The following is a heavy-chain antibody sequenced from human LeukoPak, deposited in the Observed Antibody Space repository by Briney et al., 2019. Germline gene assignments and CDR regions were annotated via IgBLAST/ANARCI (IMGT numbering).Heavy chain of an antibody. CDR2: INNSGST. J-gene: IGHJ5*02. D-gene: IGHD6-25*01. V-gene: IGHV4-4*07. Sequence: SETLSLTCTVSGGSISTFYWTWIRQPAGKALEWIGRINNSGSTNYNPSLRSRVSMPVDRSKNQFSVTLSSVTAADTAVYFCAREGGDPRWLDPWGQGTLVTVSS. CDR3: AREGGDPRWLDP. CDR1: GGSISTFY.